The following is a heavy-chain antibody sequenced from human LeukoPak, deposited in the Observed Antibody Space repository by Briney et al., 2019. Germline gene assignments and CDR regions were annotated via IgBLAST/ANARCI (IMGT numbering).Heavy chain of an antibody. Sequence: SETLSLTCTVSGDSITNYYWSWIRRPAGEGLEWIGRAYMTGDTNYNPSLKSRVTMSVDTSKNQFSLKLSSVTAADTAVYYCAREWELGAFDIWGQGTMVTVSS. J-gene: IGHJ3*02. CDR3: AREWELGAFDI. D-gene: IGHD1-26*01. CDR2: AYMTGDT. CDR1: GDSITNYY. V-gene: IGHV4-4*07.